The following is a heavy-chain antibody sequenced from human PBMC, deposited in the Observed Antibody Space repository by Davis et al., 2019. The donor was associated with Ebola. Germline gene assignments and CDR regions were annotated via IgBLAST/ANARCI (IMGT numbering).Heavy chain of an antibody. J-gene: IGHJ6*02. CDR1: GYTFTSYG. Sequence: ASVKVSCMASGYTFTSYGISWVRQAPGQGLEWMGWISAYNGNTNYAEKLQGRVTMTTDTSTSTAYMELRSLRSDDTAVYYCARDNRQLDYYYYGMDVWGQGTTVTVSS. CDR3: ARDNRQLDYYYYGMDV. CDR2: ISAYNGNT. D-gene: IGHD6-6*01. V-gene: IGHV1-18*01.